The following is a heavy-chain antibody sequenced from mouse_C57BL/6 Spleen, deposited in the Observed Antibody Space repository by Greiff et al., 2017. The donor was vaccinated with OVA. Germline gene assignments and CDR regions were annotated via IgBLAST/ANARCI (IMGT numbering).Heavy chain of an antibody. J-gene: IGHJ4*01. D-gene: IGHD2-4*01. V-gene: IGHV1-72*01. CDR1: GYTFTSYW. CDR3: ARVYYDCDDYAMDD. Sequence: QVQLKQPGAELVKPGASVKLSCKASGYTFTSYWMHWVQQRPGRGLEWIGRIDPNSGGTNYNEKFKSKATLTVDKPSSTAYMQLSSLTSEDSAVXYCARVYYDCDDYAMDDWGKGTSVTVSS. CDR2: IDPNSGGT.